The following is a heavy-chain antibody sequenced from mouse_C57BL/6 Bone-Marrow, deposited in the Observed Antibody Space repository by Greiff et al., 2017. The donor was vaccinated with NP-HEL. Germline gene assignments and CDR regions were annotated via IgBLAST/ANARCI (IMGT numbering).Heavy chain of an antibody. V-gene: IGHV1-81*01. CDR1: GYTFTSYG. CDR3: ARPHHYYGSSYSWYFDV. J-gene: IGHJ1*03. D-gene: IGHD1-1*01. CDR2: IYPRSGNT. Sequence: QVQLQQSGAELARPGASVKLSCKASGYTFTSYGISWVKQSTGQGLEWIGEIYPRSGNTYYNEKFKGKATLTADKSSSTAYMELRSLTSEDSAVYFCARPHHYYGSSYSWYFDVWGTGTTVTVSS.